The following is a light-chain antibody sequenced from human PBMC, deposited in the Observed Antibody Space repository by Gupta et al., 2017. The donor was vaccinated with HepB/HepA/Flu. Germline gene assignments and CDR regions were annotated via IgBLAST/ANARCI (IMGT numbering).Light chain of an antibody. V-gene: IGLV10-54*04. CDR3: SAWDGSLSDWM. CDR2: RNN. J-gene: IGLJ3*02. CDR1: SDNIAYQG. Sequence: QAGLTQPPSMSKDFRQTATLTCTGNSDNIAYQGAVLLQQHQGHPPTVLSYRNNNRPSGISDGFFASRSGNTAALTIAGLQAEEEADYYCSAWDGSLSDWMFGGGTKVTVL.